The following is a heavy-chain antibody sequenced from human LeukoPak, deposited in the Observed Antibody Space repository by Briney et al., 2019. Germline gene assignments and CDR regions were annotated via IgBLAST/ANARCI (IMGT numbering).Heavy chain of an antibody. J-gene: IGHJ4*02. D-gene: IGHD6-19*01. CDR1: GFTFDDYG. Sequence: GGSLTLSCAASGFTFDDYGMSWVRKAPGKGLELVSGINWNGGSTGYADSVKGRFTISRDNAKNSLYLQMNSLRAEDTALYYCARDLGYSSGWYARRGFDYWGQGTLVTVSS. V-gene: IGHV3-20*04. CDR2: INWNGGST. CDR3: ARDLGYSSGWYARRGFDY.